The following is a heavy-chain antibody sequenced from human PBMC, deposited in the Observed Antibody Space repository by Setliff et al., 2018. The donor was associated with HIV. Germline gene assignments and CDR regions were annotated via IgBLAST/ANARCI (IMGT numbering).Heavy chain of an antibody. D-gene: IGHD7-27*01. CDR3: TRDLGSWGWTLNEDPFTI. CDR1: GFTFSTYW. Sequence: GGSLRLSCAASGFTFSTYWMIWVRQAPGKGLEWVAKIKQDGSEEYYVDSVKGRFTISRDNAKNSLHLQMNSLRVDDTAMYFCTRDLGSWGWTLNEDPFTIWGQGTMVTVSS. J-gene: IGHJ3*02. V-gene: IGHV3-7*03. CDR2: IKQDGSEE.